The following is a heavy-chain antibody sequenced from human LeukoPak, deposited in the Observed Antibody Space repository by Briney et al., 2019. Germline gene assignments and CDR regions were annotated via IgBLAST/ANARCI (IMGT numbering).Heavy chain of an antibody. CDR2: ISSSGSTI. D-gene: IGHD7-27*01. CDR3: AKGTGDHRGYYYDMDV. J-gene: IGHJ6*02. CDR1: GFTFSDYY. V-gene: IGHV3-11*01. Sequence: GGSLRLSCAASGFTFSDYYMSWIRQAPGKGLEWVSYISSSGSTIYYADSVKGRFTISRDNAKNSLYLQMNSLRAEDTALYYCAKGTGDHRGYYYDMDVWGQGTTVTVSS.